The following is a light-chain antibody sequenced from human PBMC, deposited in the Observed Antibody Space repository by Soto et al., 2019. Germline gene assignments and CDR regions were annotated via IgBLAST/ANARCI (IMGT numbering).Light chain of an antibody. CDR3: CSYAGSSTFERNYV. J-gene: IGLJ1*01. V-gene: IGLV2-23*03. CDR1: SSDVGSYNL. CDR2: EGS. Sequence: QSALTQPASVSGSPGQSITISCTGTSSDVGSYNLVSWYQQHPGKAPKLMIYEGSKRPSGVSNRFSGSKSGNTASLTISGLQAEDEADYYCCSYAGSSTFERNYVFGTGTKLTVL.